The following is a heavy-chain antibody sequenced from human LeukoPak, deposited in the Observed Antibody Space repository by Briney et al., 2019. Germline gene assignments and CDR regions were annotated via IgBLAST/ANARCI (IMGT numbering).Heavy chain of an antibody. D-gene: IGHD2/OR15-2a*01. CDR2: ISSRGSTI. CDR1: GFTFSSYE. V-gene: IGHV3-48*03. CDR3: AREFQNSFDI. Sequence: PGGSLRLSCAASGFTFSSYEMNWVRQAPGKGLEGVSYISSRGSTIYYADSVKGRFTFSRDNDKNSLYLQMNSLRAEDTGIYYCAREFQNSFDIWGQGTMVTVSS. J-gene: IGHJ3*02.